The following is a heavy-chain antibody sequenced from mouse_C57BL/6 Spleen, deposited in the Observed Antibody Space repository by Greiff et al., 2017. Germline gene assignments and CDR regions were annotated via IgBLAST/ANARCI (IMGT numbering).Heavy chain of an antibody. Sequence: QVQLQQPGAELVKPGASVKMSCKASGYTFTSYWITWVKQRPGQGLEWIGDIYPGSGSTNYNEKFKSKATLTVDTSSSTAYMQLSSLTSEDSAVYYCAREGPQTAQVSWFAYWGQGTLVTVSA. V-gene: IGHV1-55*01. CDR1: GYTFTSYW. D-gene: IGHD3-2*02. CDR3: AREGPQTAQVSWFAY. CDR2: IYPGSGST. J-gene: IGHJ3*01.